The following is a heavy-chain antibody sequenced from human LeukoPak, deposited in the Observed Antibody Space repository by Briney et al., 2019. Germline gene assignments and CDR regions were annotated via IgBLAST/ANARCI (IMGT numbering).Heavy chain of an antibody. V-gene: IGHV3-21*01. CDR3: ARDMRGSYYLTDY. J-gene: IGHJ4*02. CDR2: IRSSRSYI. D-gene: IGHD1-26*01. CDR1: EFTFSNYN. Sequence: PGGSLRLSCAASEFTFSNYNMNWVRQAPGKGLGGVSFIRSSRSYIYYTDSVKGRFTISRDNAKNSQNLQKNSLRAEDTAVYYCARDMRGSYYLTDYWGQGTLVTVSS.